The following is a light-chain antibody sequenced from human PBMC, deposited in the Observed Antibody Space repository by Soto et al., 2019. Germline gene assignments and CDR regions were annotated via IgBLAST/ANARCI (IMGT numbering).Light chain of an antibody. CDR3: RQRNDWPLT. CDR2: DAS. Sequence: EMVLTRAPPALSLSPRERATLSCRASQSVRNYLAWYQQKPGQAPRLLIYDASYRATGIPARFSGSGSGTVFALSISSLEPERFAVYYCRQRNDWPLTFGQGTRLEIK. J-gene: IGKJ5*01. V-gene: IGKV3-11*01. CDR1: QSVRNY.